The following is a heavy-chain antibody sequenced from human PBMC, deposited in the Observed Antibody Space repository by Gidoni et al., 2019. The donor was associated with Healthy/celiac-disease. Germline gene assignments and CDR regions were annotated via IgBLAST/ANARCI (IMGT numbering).Heavy chain of an antibody. D-gene: IGHD5-12*01. J-gene: IGHJ4*02. CDR2: IRSNGGST. CDR1: GFTFSCYA. Sequence: EVQLMESRGGLVQPGGSPRLSCSASGFTFSCYAMQWVLQAPGKGLEYVAAIRSNGGSTYYADAVKGRFTISRDNSKNTLYLQMSSLRAEDTAVYYCVRDPVLPSGYDGGLFDYWGQGTLVTVSS. V-gene: IGHV3-64D*06. CDR3: VRDPVLPSGYDGGLFDY.